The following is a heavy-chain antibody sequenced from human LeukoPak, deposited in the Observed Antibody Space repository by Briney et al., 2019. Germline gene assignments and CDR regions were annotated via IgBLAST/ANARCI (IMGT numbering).Heavy chain of an antibody. CDR2: ILYDGSNK. CDR3: ASLLYSSSSTAGNWFDP. J-gene: IGHJ5*02. CDR1: GFTFSSYG. Sequence: GSLRLSCAASGFTFSSYGMHWVRQAPGKGLGWVAFILYDGSNKYYADSVKGRFTISRDNSKNTLYLQMNSLRAEDTAVYYCASLLYSSSSTAGNWFDPWGQGTLVTVSS. D-gene: IGHD6-6*01. V-gene: IGHV3-30*02.